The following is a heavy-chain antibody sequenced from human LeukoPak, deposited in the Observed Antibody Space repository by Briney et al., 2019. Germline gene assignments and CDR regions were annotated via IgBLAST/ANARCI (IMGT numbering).Heavy chain of an antibody. Sequence: QAGGSLRLSCAASGFTFSSYGMDWVRQAPGKGLEGVAVISYDGSDKYYADSVKGRFTISRDNSKNTLYLQMNSLRVEDTAVYYCAKDLKQWELSFDYWGQGTLVTVSS. J-gene: IGHJ4*02. V-gene: IGHV3-30*18. CDR1: GFTFSSYG. D-gene: IGHD1-26*01. CDR3: AKDLKQWELSFDY. CDR2: ISYDGSDK.